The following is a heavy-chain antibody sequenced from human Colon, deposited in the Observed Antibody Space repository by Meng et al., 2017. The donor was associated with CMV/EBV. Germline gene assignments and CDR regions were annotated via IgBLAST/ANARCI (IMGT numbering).Heavy chain of an antibody. V-gene: IGHV1-8*02. D-gene: IGHD2-21*01. J-gene: IGHJ6*02. CDR1: GYTFTDYY. Sequence: ASVKVSCKTSGYTFTDYYIQWVRQAPGQGLEWMGWMNPNNGETGFAQKFQGRITMTRDTSITTAYLELSNLKSEDTALYFCAVTVPATDYSYGTDVWGQGTTVTVSS. CDR2: MNPNNGET. CDR3: AVTVPATDYSYGTDV.